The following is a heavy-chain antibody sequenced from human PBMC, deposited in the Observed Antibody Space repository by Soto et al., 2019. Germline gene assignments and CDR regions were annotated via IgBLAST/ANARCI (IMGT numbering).Heavy chain of an antibody. V-gene: IGHV2-70*01. D-gene: IGHD1-1*01. Sequence: SGPTLVNPTQTLTLTCTFSGFSLTTSGMCVSWIRQPPGKALEWLALIDWDDDKYYNTSLKTRLTLSKETSKNQVVLEMTNMDPVDTATYYCARTRKNNAESIDYWGQGTVLTVSS. CDR2: IDWDDDK. CDR1: GFSLTTSGMC. CDR3: ARTRKNNAESIDY. J-gene: IGHJ4*02.